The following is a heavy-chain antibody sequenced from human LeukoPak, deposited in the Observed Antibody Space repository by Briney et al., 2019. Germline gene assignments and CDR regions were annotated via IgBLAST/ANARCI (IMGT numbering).Heavy chain of an antibody. CDR2: IRSKANSYAT. Sequence: GGSLKLSCAASGFTFSGSAMHWVRQASGKGLEWVGRIRSKANSYATAYVASVKGRFTISRDDSKNTAYLQMNSLKTEDTAVYYCTRGSHGADAFDIWGQGTMVTVSS. CDR1: GFTFSGSA. V-gene: IGHV3-73*01. D-gene: IGHD1-26*01. J-gene: IGHJ3*02. CDR3: TRGSHGADAFDI.